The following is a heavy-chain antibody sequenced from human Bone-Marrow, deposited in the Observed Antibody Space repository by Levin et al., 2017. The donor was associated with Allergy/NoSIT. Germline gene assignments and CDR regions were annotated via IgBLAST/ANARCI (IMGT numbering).Heavy chain of an antibody. CDR2: ISSSGHTI. Sequence: KSGGSLRLSCAASGFIFSDFYMSWIRQAPGKGLEWVSYISSSGHTIYYADSVKGRFTISRDNAKNSLYLQMNGLRGDDTAVYYCASGLTEYYDSSGYYQHWGQGTLVTVSS. D-gene: IGHD3-22*01. V-gene: IGHV3-11*01. CDR3: ASGLTEYYDSSGYYQH. J-gene: IGHJ4*02. CDR1: GFIFSDFY.